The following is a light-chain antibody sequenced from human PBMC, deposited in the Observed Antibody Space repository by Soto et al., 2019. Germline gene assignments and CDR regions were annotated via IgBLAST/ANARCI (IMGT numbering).Light chain of an antibody. V-gene: IGKV3-15*01. CDR2: GVS. CDR3: QFGVT. J-gene: IGKJ2*01. CDR1: QSVSGN. Sequence: EMVMTQSPATLSVSPGERATLSCRASQSVSGNLAWYQQKPGQAPRLLIYGVSARATDIPARFSGSGSGTDFTVTISSLQSEDFAVYYCQFGVTFGQGTKLEMK.